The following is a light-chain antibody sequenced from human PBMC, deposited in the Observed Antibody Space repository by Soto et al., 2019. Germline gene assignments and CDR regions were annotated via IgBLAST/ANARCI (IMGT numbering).Light chain of an antibody. Sequence: EIVLTQSPGTLSLSPGERATLSCRASQSVNRRLLAWYQQRPGQAPRLLISVASNRATGIPDRFSGSGSGTDFTLTINRLEPEDFAVYYCQQYGSIPWTFGQGTKVEI. CDR3: QQYGSIPWT. CDR2: VAS. V-gene: IGKV3-20*01. J-gene: IGKJ1*01. CDR1: QSVNRRL.